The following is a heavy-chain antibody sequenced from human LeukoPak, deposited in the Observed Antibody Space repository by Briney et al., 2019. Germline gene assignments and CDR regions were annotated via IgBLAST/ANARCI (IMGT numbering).Heavy chain of an antibody. CDR3: ARGEGYAYFDY. V-gene: IGHV4-34*01. D-gene: IGHD5-12*01. CDR2: INHSGST. J-gene: IGHJ4*02. Sequence: SETLSLTCAVYGGSFSGYYWSWIRQPPGKGLEWIGEINHSGSTNYNPSLKSRVTISVDRSKNQFSLKLSSVTAADTAVYYCARGEGYAYFDYWGQGTLVTVSS. CDR1: GGSFSGYY.